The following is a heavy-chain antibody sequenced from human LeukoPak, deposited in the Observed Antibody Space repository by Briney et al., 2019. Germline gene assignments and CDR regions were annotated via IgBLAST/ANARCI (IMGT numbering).Heavy chain of an antibody. Sequence: SETLSLTCTVSGGSISSGDYYWSWIRQPPGKGLEWIGYICYSGSTYYNPSLKSRVTISVDTSKNQFSLKLSSVTAADTAVYYCARDRAGYPDYWGQGTLVTVSS. CDR1: GGSISSGDYY. CDR3: ARDRAGYPDY. CDR2: ICYSGST. D-gene: IGHD3-16*02. J-gene: IGHJ4*02. V-gene: IGHV4-30-4*01.